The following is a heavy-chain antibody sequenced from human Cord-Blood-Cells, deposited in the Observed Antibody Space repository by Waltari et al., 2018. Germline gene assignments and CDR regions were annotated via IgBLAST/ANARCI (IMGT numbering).Heavy chain of an antibody. V-gene: IGHV3-53*01. CDR3: ARGPNQWYFDL. J-gene: IGHJ2*01. CDR1: GFTVSSTY. CDR2: IYSGGST. Sequence: EVQLVESGGGLIQPGGSLRRSCAASGFTVSSTYMSWVRQAPGKGLEWVAVIYSGGSTYSADSVKGRFTISRDNSKNTLYLQMNSLRAEDTAVYYCARGPNQWYFDLWGRGTLVTVSS.